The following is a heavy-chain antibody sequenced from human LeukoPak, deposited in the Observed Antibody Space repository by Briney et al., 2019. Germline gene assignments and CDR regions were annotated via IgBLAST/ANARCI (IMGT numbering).Heavy chain of an antibody. V-gene: IGHV3-7*03. D-gene: IGHD5-24*01. CDR1: GFMFSSNW. CDR2: IKEDGTET. J-gene: IGHJ4*02. Sequence: GGSLRLSCAASGFMFSSNWMSWVRLAPGKGLEWVVNIKEDGTETYYVDSVKGRFTISRDNAKNSLYLQMNSLRVEDTAVYYCAKEGRSLQTYWGEGTLDTVSS. CDR3: AKEGRSLQTY.